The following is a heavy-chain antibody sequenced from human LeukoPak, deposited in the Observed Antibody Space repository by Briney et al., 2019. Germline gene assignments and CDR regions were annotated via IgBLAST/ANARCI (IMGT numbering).Heavy chain of an antibody. J-gene: IGHJ3*02. V-gene: IGHV1-18*01. D-gene: IGHD3-16*01. CDR3: AREMGGVLAEAFDI. CDR1: GYTSTTYG. Sequence: GASVKVSCKASGYTSTTYGLSWVRQAPGQGLEWLGGISTYDGNIKYAQSLQGRLTLTIDTSTSTAYMELRSLTSDDTAVYYCAREMGGVLAEAFDIWGQGTMVTVSS. CDR2: ISTYDGNI.